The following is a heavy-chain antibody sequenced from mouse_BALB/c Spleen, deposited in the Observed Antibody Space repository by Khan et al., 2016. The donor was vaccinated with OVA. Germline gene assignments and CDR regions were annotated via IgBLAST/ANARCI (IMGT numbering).Heavy chain of an antibody. J-gene: IGHJ2*01. CDR2: IYPGSANA. Sequence: QIQLVQSGPELVKPGASVKISCKASGYTFTDYYINWVKQKPGQGPEWIGWIYPGSANARYNEKFKGKATLTVDTSSSTAFMQLSSLTSEDSAVYFGAGGFDFWGQGTTLTVSS. CDR3: AGGFDF. CDR1: GYTFTDYY. V-gene: IGHV1-84*02.